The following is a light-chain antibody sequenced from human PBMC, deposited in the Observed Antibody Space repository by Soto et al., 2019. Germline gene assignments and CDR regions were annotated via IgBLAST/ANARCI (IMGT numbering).Light chain of an antibody. CDR3: SSYTSSSTL. CDR1: SSDVGGYNY. J-gene: IGLJ1*01. CDR2: EVS. Sequence: QSVLTQPASVSGSPGQSITISCTGTSSDVGGYNYVSWYQQHPGEAPKLMIYEVSNQPSGVSNRFSGSKSGNTASLTISGLQAEDEADYYCSSYTSSSTLFGTGTKVTVL. V-gene: IGLV2-14*01.